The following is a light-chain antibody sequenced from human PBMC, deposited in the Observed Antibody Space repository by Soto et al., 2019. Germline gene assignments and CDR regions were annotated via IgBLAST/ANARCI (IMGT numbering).Light chain of an antibody. V-gene: IGKV1-39*01. CDR3: QQSYTTPVYS. Sequence: IQLTKSPSSRPASVADGVTITFRDSQGISSYLAWYQQKPGKAPKLLIYAASSLQSGVPSRFSGSGSGTDFILTISSLQPEDFATYFCQQSYTTPVYSFGQGTKVDIK. CDR2: AAS. CDR1: QGISSY. J-gene: IGKJ2*01.